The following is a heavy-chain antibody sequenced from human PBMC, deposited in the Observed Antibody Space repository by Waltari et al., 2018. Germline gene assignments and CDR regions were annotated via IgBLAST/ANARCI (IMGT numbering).Heavy chain of an antibody. CDR2: LSYDGSNN. Sequence: QVQLVESGGGVVQPGSALRLSCAAPGFTFSRYAMHWVRQAPGKGLGWLAVLSYDGSNNDYADSVKCRFPISRDYSESWLFLQMISLSAEYTAVYYCARECGYTPYYMDVGGKGTTVIISS. J-gene: IGHJ6*03. CDR3: ARECGYTPYYMDV. CDR1: GFTFSRYA. V-gene: IGHV3-30-3*01. D-gene: IGHD5-12*01.